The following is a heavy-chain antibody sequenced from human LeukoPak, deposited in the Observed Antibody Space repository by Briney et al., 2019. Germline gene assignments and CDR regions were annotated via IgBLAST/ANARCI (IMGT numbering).Heavy chain of an antibody. CDR1: GYTFTGYY. J-gene: IGHJ5*02. D-gene: IGHD4-17*01. CDR2: INPNSGGT. Sequence: ASVKVSCKASGYTFTGYYMHWVRQAPGQGLEWMGRINPNSGGTNYAQKFQGRVTMTRDTSISTAYMELSRLRSDDTAVYYCAREDYGDPNWFDPWGQGTLVTVSS. CDR3: AREDYGDPNWFDP. V-gene: IGHV1-2*06.